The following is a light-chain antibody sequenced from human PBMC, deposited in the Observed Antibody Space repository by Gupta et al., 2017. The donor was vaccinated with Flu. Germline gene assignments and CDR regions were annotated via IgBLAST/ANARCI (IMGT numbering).Light chain of an antibody. Sequence: PSSLYASVGDRVTITCRASQSISSYLNWYQQKPGKAPKLLIYAASSLQSGVPSRFSGSGSGTDFTLTISSLQPEDFATYYCKQSYSTPRTFGQGTKVEIK. V-gene: IGKV1-39*01. CDR3: KQSYSTPRT. J-gene: IGKJ1*01. CDR1: QSISSY. CDR2: AAS.